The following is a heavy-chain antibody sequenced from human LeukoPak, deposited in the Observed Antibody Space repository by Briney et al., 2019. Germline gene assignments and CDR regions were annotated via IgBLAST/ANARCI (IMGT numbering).Heavy chain of an antibody. Sequence: PSETLSLTCTVSGGSISSGDYYWSWIRQPPGKGLEWIGYIYYSGSTYYNPSLKSRVTISVDTSKNQFSLKLSSVTAADTAVYYCARLSGGDNYYYYGMDVWGQGTTVTVSS. CDR3: ARLSGGDNYYYYGMDV. D-gene: IGHD2-21*02. V-gene: IGHV4-30-4*01. CDR1: GGSISSGDYY. J-gene: IGHJ6*02. CDR2: IYYSGST.